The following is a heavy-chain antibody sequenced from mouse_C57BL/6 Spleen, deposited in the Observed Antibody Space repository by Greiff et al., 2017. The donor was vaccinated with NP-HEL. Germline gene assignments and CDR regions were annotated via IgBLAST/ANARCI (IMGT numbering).Heavy chain of an antibody. CDR3: ARGRWYLDY. CDR1: GYTFTSYW. CDR2: IDPSDSYP. D-gene: IGHD2-1*01. Sequence: VQLQQPGAELVRPGTSVKLSCKASGYTFTSYWLHWVKQRPGQGLEWIGVIDPSDSYPNYNQKFKGKATLTVDTSSSTAYMQLSSLTSEDSAVYYCARGRWYLDYWGQGTTLTVSS. V-gene: IGHV1-59*01. J-gene: IGHJ2*01.